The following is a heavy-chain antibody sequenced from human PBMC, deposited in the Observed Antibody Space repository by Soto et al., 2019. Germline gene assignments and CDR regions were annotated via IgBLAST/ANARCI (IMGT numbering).Heavy chain of an antibody. CDR3: AGQERSSSSGFDY. Sequence: PSETLSLTCTVSGGSISSGGYYWSWIRQHPGKGLEWIGYIYYSGSTYYNPSLKGRVTISVDTSKNQFSLKLSSVTAADTAVYYCAGQERSSSSGFDYWGQGTLVTVSS. V-gene: IGHV4-31*03. CDR2: IYYSGST. J-gene: IGHJ4*02. D-gene: IGHD6-6*01. CDR1: GGSISSGGYY.